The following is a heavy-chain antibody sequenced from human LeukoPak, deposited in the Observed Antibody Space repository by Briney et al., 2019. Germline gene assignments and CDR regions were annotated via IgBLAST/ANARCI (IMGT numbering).Heavy chain of an antibody. CDR3: ARVWGEFPRGLQNYYYYYYMDV. V-gene: IGHV3-53*01. CDR1: GFTVSSNY. CDR2: IYSGGST. Sequence: PGGSLRLSCAASGFTVSSNYMSWVRQAPGKGLEWVSVIYSGGSTYYADSVKGRFTISRDNSKNTLYLQMNSLRAEDTAVYYCARVWGEFPRGLQNYYYYYYMDVWGKGTTVTVSS. J-gene: IGHJ6*03. D-gene: IGHD3-16*01.